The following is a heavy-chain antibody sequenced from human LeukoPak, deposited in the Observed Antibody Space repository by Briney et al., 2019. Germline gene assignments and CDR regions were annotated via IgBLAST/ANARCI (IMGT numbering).Heavy chain of an antibody. V-gene: IGHV3-11*05. CDR1: GFTFSDYY. CDR2: ISSGSSYA. Sequence: GGSLRLSCAASGFTFSDYYMSWIRQAPGKGLEWVACISSGSSYANYADSVKGRFTISRDNAKNSLYLQRNSLRAEHKALYYCARVRGETTSLDYFDYWGQGTLVTVSS. CDR3: ARVRGETTSLDYFDY. D-gene: IGHD1-7*01. J-gene: IGHJ4*02.